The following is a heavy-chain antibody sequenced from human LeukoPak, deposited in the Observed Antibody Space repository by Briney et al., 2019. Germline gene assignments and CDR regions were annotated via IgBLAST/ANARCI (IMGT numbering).Heavy chain of an antibody. D-gene: IGHD3-22*01. CDR1: GFTVSSNS. V-gene: IGHV3-53*01. CDR3: AKDSHSNGYPTSFDY. Sequence: GGSLRLSCTVSGFTVSSNSMSWVRQAPGKGLEWVSFIYSDNTHYSDSVKGRFTISRDNSKNTLYLQMNSLRAEDTAVYYCAKDSHSNGYPTSFDYWGQGTPVTVSS. CDR2: IYSDNT. J-gene: IGHJ4*02.